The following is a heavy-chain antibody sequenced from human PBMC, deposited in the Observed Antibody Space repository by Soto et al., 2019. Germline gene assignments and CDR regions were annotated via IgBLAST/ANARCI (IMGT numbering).Heavy chain of an antibody. Sequence: ASVKVSCKPSGYTFSSYAISWVRQAPGQGPEWMGWISAYNDNTNYVQKLQGRVTMTTDTSTSTAYMELGSLRSDDTAVYYCARGTGGNWAAFDIWGQGTMVTVSS. J-gene: IGHJ3*02. V-gene: IGHV1-18*01. CDR1: GYTFSSYA. CDR2: ISAYNDNT. D-gene: IGHD2-15*01. CDR3: ARGTGGNWAAFDI.